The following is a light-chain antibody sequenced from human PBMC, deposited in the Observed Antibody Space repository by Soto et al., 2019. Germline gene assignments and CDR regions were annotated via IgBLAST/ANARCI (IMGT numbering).Light chain of an antibody. CDR1: QTVSSS. J-gene: IGKJ1*01. Sequence: IVLTHSPLTLSLSQGERATLSCRASQTVSSSVAWYQQKLGQAPRLLIYGASTMATGIPARFSGSGSGTEFTLTISSLQSDDFAAYFCQQYNGWSQAFGQGTKVDIK. V-gene: IGKV3-15*01. CDR2: GAS. CDR3: QQYNGWSQA.